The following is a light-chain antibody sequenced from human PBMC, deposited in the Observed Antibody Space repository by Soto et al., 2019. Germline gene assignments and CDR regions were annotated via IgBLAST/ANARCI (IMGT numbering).Light chain of an antibody. Sequence: DIQMTQSPSTLSASLGDRVTITCRASQTISTWLAWYQQKPGRAPKLLIYKASSLESGVPSRFGGSGSGTEFTLTISSLQPDDFATYYCQQYNTYSWTFGQGTKVDI. CDR2: KAS. CDR1: QTISTW. J-gene: IGKJ1*01. V-gene: IGKV1-5*03. CDR3: QQYNTYSWT.